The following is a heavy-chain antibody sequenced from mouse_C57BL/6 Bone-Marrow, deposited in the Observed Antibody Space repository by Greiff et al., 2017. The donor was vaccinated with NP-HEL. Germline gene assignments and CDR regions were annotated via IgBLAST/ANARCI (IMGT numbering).Heavy chain of an antibody. CDR2: INPNNGGT. CDR1: GYTFTDYN. D-gene: IGHD1-1*01. V-gene: IGHV1-18*01. Sequence: EVQLQQSGPELVKPGASVKIPCKASGYTFTDYNMDWVKQSHGKSLEWIGDINPNNGGTIYNQKFKGKATLTVDKSSSTAYMELRSLTSEETAGYYCARSGAITAVDFGYWGQGTTLTVSS. J-gene: IGHJ2*01. CDR3: ARSGAITAVDFGY.